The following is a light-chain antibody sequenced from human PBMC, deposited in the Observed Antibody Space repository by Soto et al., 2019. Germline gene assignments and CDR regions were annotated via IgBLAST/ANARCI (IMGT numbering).Light chain of an antibody. J-gene: IGKJ2*01. CDR1: QSISNN. Sequence: EIVMTQSPATLSVSPGERATLSCRASQSISNNLAWYQQKPGQAPRLLMYGASTRATGIPARFSGSGSGTEFTLTISSLQSADFAVYFCQQYGSSPPMYTFGQGTKLEIK. V-gene: IGKV3-15*01. CDR2: GAS. CDR3: QQYGSSPPMYT.